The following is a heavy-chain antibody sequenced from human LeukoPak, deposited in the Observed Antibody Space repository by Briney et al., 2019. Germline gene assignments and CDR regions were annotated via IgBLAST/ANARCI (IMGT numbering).Heavy chain of an antibody. D-gene: IGHD1-26*01. J-gene: IGHJ3*02. CDR3: ARARDSGRLDAFDI. V-gene: IGHV1-69*13. CDR1: GGTFSKYT. CDR2: ITPLFGTA. Sequence: ASVKVSCKASGGTFSKYTISWVRQRPGQGLEWMGGITPLFGTANYAQKFQGRVTITADESASTAYMELSSLRSEDTAVYYCARARDSGRLDAFDIWGQGTMVTVSS.